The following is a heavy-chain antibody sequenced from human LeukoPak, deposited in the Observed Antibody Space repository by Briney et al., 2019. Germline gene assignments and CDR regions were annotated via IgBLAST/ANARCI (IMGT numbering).Heavy chain of an antibody. D-gene: IGHD3-10*02. CDR2: IFYSGST. CDR3: ARDSRGRYYYVRDYYYYYGMDV. V-gene: IGHV4-39*02. CDR1: GGSISSSSFY. Sequence: SETLSLTCTVSGGSISSSSFYWDWIRQPPGKGLEWIGTIFYSGSTYYNPSLKSRITISVDTSKNQFSLKLSSVTAADTAVYYCARDSRGRYYYVRDYYYYYGMDVWGQGTTVTVSS. J-gene: IGHJ6*02.